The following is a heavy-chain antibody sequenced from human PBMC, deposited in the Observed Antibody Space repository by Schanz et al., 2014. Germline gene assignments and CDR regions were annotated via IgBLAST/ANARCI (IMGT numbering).Heavy chain of an antibody. Sequence: QGHLVQSGAEVKEPGASVQVSCKASGYVFTAYYMYWMRQAPGQGLEWVGWIDHNGGATKHDQMLQGRVTMTRETSISTAYMELSRLRSDDTAVYYCARGLVRYFAYWGQGTLVTVSS. J-gene: IGHJ4*02. V-gene: IGHV1-2*02. CDR1: GYVFTAYY. D-gene: IGHD2-8*02. CDR2: IDHNGGAT. CDR3: ARGLVRYFAY.